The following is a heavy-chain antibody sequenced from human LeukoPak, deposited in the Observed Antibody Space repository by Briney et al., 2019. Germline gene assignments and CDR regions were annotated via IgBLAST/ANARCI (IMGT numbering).Heavy chain of an antibody. CDR2: IRSKAYGGTT. CDR1: GFTFGDYA. V-gene: IGHV3-49*04. J-gene: IGHJ4*02. D-gene: IGHD1-26*01. CDR3: TRDGIVGATTGFDY. Sequence: PGGSLRLSCTAAGFTFGDYAMSWVRQAPGKGLEWVGFIRSKAYGGTTECAASVKGRFTISREDSKSIAYLQMNSLKTEDTAVYYCTRDGIVGATTGFDYWGQGTLVTVSS.